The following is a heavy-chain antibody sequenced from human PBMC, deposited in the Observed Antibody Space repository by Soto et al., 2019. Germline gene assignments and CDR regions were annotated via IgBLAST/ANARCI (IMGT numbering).Heavy chain of an antibody. J-gene: IGHJ4*02. Sequence: EVHLVESGGGLVQPGGSPRLSCAASGFTFSTYSLNWVRQAPGKGLEWVSYITGSGTTVYYADSVRGRFTISRDNAKNSLYLQMNSLRDDDTAVYYCARGSSNWAYYFDFWGQGTLVTVSS. CDR2: ITGSGTTV. CDR3: ARGSSNWAYYFDF. V-gene: IGHV3-48*02. CDR1: GFTFSTYS. D-gene: IGHD6-13*01.